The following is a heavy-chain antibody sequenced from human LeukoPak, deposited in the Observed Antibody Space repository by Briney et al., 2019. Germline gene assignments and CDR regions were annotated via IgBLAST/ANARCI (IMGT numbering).Heavy chain of an antibody. Sequence: GASVKVSCKASGYTFTSYDINWVRQATGQGREGMGWMNPNSGNTDYAQKLQGRVTMTRNTSISTAYMELSSLRSEDTEVYYCARSTYDYVWGSSENDSWGQGTLVTVSS. D-gene: IGHD3-16*01. V-gene: IGHV1-8*01. CDR2: MNPNSGNT. CDR3: ARSTYDYVWGSSENDS. CDR1: GYTFTSYD. J-gene: IGHJ4*02.